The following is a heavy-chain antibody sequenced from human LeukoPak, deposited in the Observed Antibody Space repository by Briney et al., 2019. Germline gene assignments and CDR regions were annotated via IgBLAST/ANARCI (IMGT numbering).Heavy chain of an antibody. CDR2: FDPEDGET. Sequence: ASVKVACKVSGYTLTELSMHWVRQAPGKGLEWMGGFDPEDGETIYAQKFQGRVTMTEDTSTDTAYMELSSLRSEDTAVYYCATDRYDFWSGYYLFDYWGQGTLVTVSS. D-gene: IGHD3-3*01. CDR3: ATDRYDFWSGYYLFDY. J-gene: IGHJ4*02. V-gene: IGHV1-24*01. CDR1: GYTLTELS.